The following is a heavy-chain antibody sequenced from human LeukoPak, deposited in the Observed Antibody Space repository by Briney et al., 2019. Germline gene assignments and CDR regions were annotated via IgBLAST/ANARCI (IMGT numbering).Heavy chain of an antibody. CDR3: AKSSLRDQYTSSWYYFDY. D-gene: IGHD6-13*01. J-gene: IGHJ4*02. Sequence: GGSLRLSCAASGFTFSTYAMIWVPQAPGKGLEWVSAISCSGGTTYHADSVRGRFTISRDNSKNRLYLQMNSLRGEDTAVYYCAKSSLRDQYTSSWYYFDYWGQGTLVTVSS. CDR1: GFTFSTYA. V-gene: IGHV3-23*01. CDR2: ISCSGGTT.